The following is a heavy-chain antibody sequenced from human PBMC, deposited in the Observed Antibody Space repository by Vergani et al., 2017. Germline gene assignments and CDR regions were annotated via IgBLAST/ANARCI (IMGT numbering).Heavy chain of an antibody. Sequence: EVQLVESGGGLVQPGGSLRLSCAASGFTFSSYWMSWVRQAPGKGLEWVANIKQDGSEKYYVDSVRGRFTISRDNAKNSLYLQMNSLRAEDTAVYYCAKGSIVGASFEDYWGQGTLVTVSS. D-gene: IGHD1-26*01. V-gene: IGHV3-7*03. CDR2: IKQDGSEK. J-gene: IGHJ4*02. CDR3: AKGSIVGASFEDY. CDR1: GFTFSSYW.